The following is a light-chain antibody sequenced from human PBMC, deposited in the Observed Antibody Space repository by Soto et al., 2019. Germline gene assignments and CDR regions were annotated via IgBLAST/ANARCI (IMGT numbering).Light chain of an antibody. CDR1: SSDVGGPNY. Sequence: QSVLTQPASVSGSPGQSITLSCTGTSSDVGGPNYVSWYQQHPGKAPKLIISDVSYRPSGVSNRFSGSKSGNTASLTISGLQVEDEADYYCSSYTSSSTYVFGTGTKVTVL. V-gene: IGLV2-14*01. J-gene: IGLJ1*01. CDR3: SSYTSSSTYV. CDR2: DVS.